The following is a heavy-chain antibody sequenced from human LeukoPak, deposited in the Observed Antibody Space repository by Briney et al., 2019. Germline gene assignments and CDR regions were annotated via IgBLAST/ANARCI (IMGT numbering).Heavy chain of an antibody. J-gene: IGHJ4*02. CDR2: FLSGGTT. CDR3: AGDIGDSSRYWDYFDS. Sequence: PGGSLRLSCAASGFTFTSHDVGWVRQAPGKGLEWVSVFLSGGTTRYADSVRGRSTISRDSSKNTVFLQINGLRDEDTAVYYCAGDIGDSSRYWDYFDSWGQGTLVTVSS. V-gene: IGHV3-66*02. D-gene: IGHD6-25*01. CDR1: GFTFTSHD.